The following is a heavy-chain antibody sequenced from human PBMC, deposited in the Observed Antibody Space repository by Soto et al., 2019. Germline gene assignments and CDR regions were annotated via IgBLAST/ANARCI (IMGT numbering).Heavy chain of an antibody. Sequence: QVQLVESGGGVVQPGRSLRLSCAASGFTFSSYGMHWVRQAPGKGLEWGAVIWYDGSNKYYADSVKGRFTISRDNSKNTLYLQMNSLRAEDTAVYYCARYDFWSGYYFDYYGMDVWGQGTTVTVSS. D-gene: IGHD3-3*01. CDR3: ARYDFWSGYYFDYYGMDV. V-gene: IGHV3-33*01. J-gene: IGHJ6*02. CDR1: GFTFSSYG. CDR2: IWYDGSNK.